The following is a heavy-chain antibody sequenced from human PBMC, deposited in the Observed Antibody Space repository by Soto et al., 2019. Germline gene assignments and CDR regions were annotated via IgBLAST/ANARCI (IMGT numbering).Heavy chain of an antibody. J-gene: IGHJ5*02. Sequence: KPSETLSLTCTVSGGSVSSGSYYWSWIRQPPGKGLEWIGYIYYSGGTNYNPSLKSRVTISVDTSKNQFSLKLSSVTAADTAVYYCASRANWFDPWGQGTLVTVSS. CDR2: IYYSGGT. CDR1: GGSVSSGSYY. V-gene: IGHV4-61*01. CDR3: ASRANWFDP.